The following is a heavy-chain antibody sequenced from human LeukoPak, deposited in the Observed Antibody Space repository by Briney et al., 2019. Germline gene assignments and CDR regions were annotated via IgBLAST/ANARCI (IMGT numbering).Heavy chain of an antibody. CDR1: GFTFSSYG. CDR2: IRYDGSNK. V-gene: IGHV3-30*02. CDR3: AKDRLAAAGTETDYNWFDP. D-gene: IGHD6-13*01. J-gene: IGHJ5*02. Sequence: PGGSLRLSCAASGFTFSSYGMHWVRQAPGKGLEWVAFIRYDGSNKYYADSVKGRFTISRDNSKNTLYLQMNSLRAEDTAVYYCAKDRLAAAGTETDYNWFDPWGQGTLVTVSS.